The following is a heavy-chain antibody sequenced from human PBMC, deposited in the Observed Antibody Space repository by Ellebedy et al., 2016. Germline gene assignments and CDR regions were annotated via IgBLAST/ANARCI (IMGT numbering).Heavy chain of an antibody. CDR2: ISYDGSNK. CDR3: ARDLDGDYWGVFDL. V-gene: IGHV3-30-3*01. J-gene: IGHJ2*01. Sequence: GESLKISCAASGFIFSTYAMHWVRQAPGKGLEWVAVISYDGSNKSYADSVKGRFTISRDNSKNNLFLQMNSLRAEDTAVYYCARDLDGDYWGVFDLWGRGTLVTVSS. D-gene: IGHD4-17*01. CDR1: GFIFSTYA.